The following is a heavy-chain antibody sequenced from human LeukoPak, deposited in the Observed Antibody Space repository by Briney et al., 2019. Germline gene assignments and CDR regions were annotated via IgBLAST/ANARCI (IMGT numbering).Heavy chain of an antibody. J-gene: IGHJ6*02. CDR2: IKSKVHGGTT. CDR3: VADLFNSYYGLDV. D-gene: IGHD5-24*01. Sequence: KTGGSLRLSCAASGFTFSDAWMSWVRQAPGKGLEWVARIKSKVHGGTTDYAAPVNGRFTISRDDSENKLYLQMNSLKTEDTAVYYCVADLFNSYYGLDVWGQGTTVTVSS. CDR1: GFTFSDAW. V-gene: IGHV3-15*05.